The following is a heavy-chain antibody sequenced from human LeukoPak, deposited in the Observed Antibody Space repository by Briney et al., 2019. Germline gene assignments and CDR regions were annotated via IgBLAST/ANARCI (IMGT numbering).Heavy chain of an antibody. CDR2: IYTDGST. V-gene: IGHV3-66*01. J-gene: IGHJ4*02. Sequence: GGSLRLSCTASGFTFGDYAMSWFRQAPGKGPEWVSFIYTDGSTFYADSVKGRFTIPRDNSKNTVYLQMNSLRAEDTAVYYCAAYYYGSFPPTNFDYWGQGTPVTVSS. D-gene: IGHD3-10*01. CDR1: GFTFGDYA. CDR3: AAYYYGSFPPTNFDY.